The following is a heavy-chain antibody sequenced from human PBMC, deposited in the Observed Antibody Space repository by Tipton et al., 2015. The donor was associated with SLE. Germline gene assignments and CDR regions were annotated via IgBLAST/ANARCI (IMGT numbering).Heavy chain of an antibody. Sequence: TLSLTCTVSGGSISSGSYYWSWIRQPPGRGLEWIGSVYHSGTTYYNPSLKSRVTISADTSKNQISLRVTSMSAADTAVYYCARVIRGSSGWTASDYYYYYMDVWGKGTTVTVSS. D-gene: IGHD6-19*01. CDR3: ARVIRGSSGWTASDYYYYYMDV. CDR1: GGSISSGSYY. J-gene: IGHJ6*03. V-gene: IGHV4-39*07. CDR2: VYHSGTT.